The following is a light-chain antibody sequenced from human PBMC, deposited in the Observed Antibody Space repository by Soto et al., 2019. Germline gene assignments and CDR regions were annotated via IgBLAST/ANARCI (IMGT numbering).Light chain of an antibody. CDR2: GGS. CDR1: ESVSSNH. CDR3: QQYNNWPIT. J-gene: IGKJ5*01. V-gene: IGKV3-20*01. Sequence: IVLTQSPGTPSASPGGRATLSCRSSESVSSNHLAWYQQKPGQAPRLLIYGGSSRATGIPVRFSGSGSGTDFTLTISRLEPEDFAVYYCQQYNNWPITFGQGTRLEI.